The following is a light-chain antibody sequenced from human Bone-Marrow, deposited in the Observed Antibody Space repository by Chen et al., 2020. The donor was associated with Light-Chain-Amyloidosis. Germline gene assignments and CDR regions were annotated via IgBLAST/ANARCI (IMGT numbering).Light chain of an antibody. CDR2: EED. J-gene: IGLJ3*02. V-gene: IGLV6-57*01. Sequence: NFMLTQPHSVSESPGTTVIISYTRSSGSIATNYVQWYQQRPGSSPTTVIDEEDQRPSGVPDRFSGSIDRSSNSASLTISGLKTEDEADYYCQSYQGSSQGVFGGGTKLTVL. CDR1: SGSIATNY. CDR3: QSYQGSSQGV.